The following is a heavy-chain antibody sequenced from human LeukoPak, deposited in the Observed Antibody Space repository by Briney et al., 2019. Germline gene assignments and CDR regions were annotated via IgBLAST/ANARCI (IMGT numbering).Heavy chain of an antibody. CDR2: ISSSSVTI. CDR1: GFTFDDYA. V-gene: IGHV3-48*01. CDR3: ARSMISFGGVIGY. D-gene: IGHD3-16*01. J-gene: IGHJ4*02. Sequence: GSLRLSCAASGFTFDDYAMHWVRQAPGKGLEWVSYISSSSVTIYYPDSVKGRFTISRDNAKNSLYLQMSSLRAEDTAVYYCARSMISFGGVIGYWGQGTLVTVSS.